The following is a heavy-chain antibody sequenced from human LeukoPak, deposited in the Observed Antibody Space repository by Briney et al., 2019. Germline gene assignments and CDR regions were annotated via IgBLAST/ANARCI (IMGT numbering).Heavy chain of an antibody. CDR2: IYYSGST. V-gene: IGHV4-59*08. Sequence: SETLSLTCTVSGSSISSYYWSWIRQPPGKGLEWIGYIYYSGSTNYNPSLKSRVTISVDTSKNQFSLKLSSVTAADTAVYYCARRSNYGSGSYYDYWGQGTLVTVSS. CDR1: GSSISSYY. CDR3: ARRSNYGSGSYYDY. J-gene: IGHJ4*02. D-gene: IGHD3-10*01.